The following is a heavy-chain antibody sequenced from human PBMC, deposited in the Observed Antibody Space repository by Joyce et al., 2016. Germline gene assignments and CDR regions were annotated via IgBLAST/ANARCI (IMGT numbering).Heavy chain of an antibody. D-gene: IGHD3-3*01. CDR2: SDPDVGER. CDR3: RLGVIPGMDV. CDR1: GNIFTDLS. V-gene: IGHV1-24*01. Sequence: QVQLVQSGAEVKKPGASVKVSCKVTGNIFTDLSIDWVRQAPGIGLEWMGRSDPDVGERIYPQKFQGRVTLTEDTSTDTAYMELTSLRFEDTAVYFCRLGVIPGMDVWGQGTTVTVSS. J-gene: IGHJ6*02.